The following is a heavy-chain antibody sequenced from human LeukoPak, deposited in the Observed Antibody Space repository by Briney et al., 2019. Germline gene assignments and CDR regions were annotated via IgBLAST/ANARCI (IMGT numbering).Heavy chain of an antibody. Sequence: GRSLRLSYAASGFTFSSDGMHWVRQTPGKGLGWVAVISYDGSSKYYADSVKGRFTISRDNSKNTLYLQMNSLRTDDTAVYYCARDKTGDKDYWGQGTLVTVSS. D-gene: IGHD7-27*01. CDR3: ARDKTGDKDY. CDR2: ISYDGSSK. V-gene: IGHV3-30*03. CDR1: GFTFSSDG. J-gene: IGHJ4*02.